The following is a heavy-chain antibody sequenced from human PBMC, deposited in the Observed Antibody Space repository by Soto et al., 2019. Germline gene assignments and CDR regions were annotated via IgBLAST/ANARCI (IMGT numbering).Heavy chain of an antibody. Sequence: QVQLVESGGGVVQPGRSLRLSCAASGFTFSSCTIHWVRQAPGKGLEWVALISYAGSNKYYADSVKGRFTISRDNSKNTLYLQMNSLRAEDTAVYYCARDKRDLRFLEWSYYFDYWGQGTLVTVSS. CDR2: ISYAGSNK. V-gene: IGHV3-30-3*01. J-gene: IGHJ4*02. CDR1: GFTFSSCT. CDR3: ARDKRDLRFLEWSYYFDY. D-gene: IGHD3-3*01.